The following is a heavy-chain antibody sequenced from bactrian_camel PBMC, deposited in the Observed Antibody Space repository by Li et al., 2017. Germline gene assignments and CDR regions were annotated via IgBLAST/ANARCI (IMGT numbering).Heavy chain of an antibody. D-gene: IGHD5*01. Sequence: HVQLVESGGGSVGAGESLTLSCSASGDSVYTACMGWFRQVPGKERERVAAIGSDGTAKYADSVNGRFTISKGNAKTILYLEMHNLKPEDTAIYYCAGEQYGGWRAAAGFGGWGQGTQVTVS. V-gene: IGHV3S53*01. J-gene: IGHJ6*01. CDR2: IGSDGTA. CDR1: GDSVYTAC. CDR3: AGEQYGGWRAAAGFGG.